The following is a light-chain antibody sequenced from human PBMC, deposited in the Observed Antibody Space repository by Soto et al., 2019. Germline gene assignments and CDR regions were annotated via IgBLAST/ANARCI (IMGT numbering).Light chain of an antibody. CDR2: LNSDGSH. J-gene: IGLJ3*02. Sequence: QSVLTQSPSASASLGASVKLTCTLSSGHSSYAIAWHQQQPEKGPRYLMKLNSDGSHSKGDGIPDRFSGSSSGAERYLTISSLQSEDEADYYCQTWGSGIYWVFGGGPKLTVL. CDR1: SGHSSYA. CDR3: QTWGSGIYWV. V-gene: IGLV4-69*01.